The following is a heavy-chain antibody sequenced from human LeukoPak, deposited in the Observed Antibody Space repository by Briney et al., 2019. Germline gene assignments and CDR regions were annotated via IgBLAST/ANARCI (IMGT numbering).Heavy chain of an antibody. Sequence: KPSETLSLTCTVSGGSINSSSYYWGWIRQPPGKGLEWIGSIYYSGSTYYNPSLKSRVTISVDTSKNQFSLKLSSVTAADTAVYYCARPVDCSGGSCYSGYYYMDVWGKGTTVTVSS. CDR3: ARPVDCSGGSCYSGYYYMDV. CDR1: GGSINSSSYY. D-gene: IGHD2-15*01. CDR2: IYYSGST. V-gene: IGHV4-39*01. J-gene: IGHJ6*03.